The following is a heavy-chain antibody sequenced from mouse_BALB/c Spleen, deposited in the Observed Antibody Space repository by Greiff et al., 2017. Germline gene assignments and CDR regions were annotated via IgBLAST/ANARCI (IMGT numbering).Heavy chain of an antibody. CDR1: GYTFTSYV. J-gene: IGHJ3*01. CDR3: ARREGNSWFAY. V-gene: IGHV1-14*01. D-gene: IGHD2-1*01. Sequence: VQLKESGPELVKPGASVKMSCKASGYTFTSYVMHWVKQKPGQGLEWIGYINPYNDGTKYNEKFKGKATLTSDKSSSTAYMELSSLTSEDSAVYYCARREGNSWFAYWGQGTLVTVSA. CDR2: INPYNDGT.